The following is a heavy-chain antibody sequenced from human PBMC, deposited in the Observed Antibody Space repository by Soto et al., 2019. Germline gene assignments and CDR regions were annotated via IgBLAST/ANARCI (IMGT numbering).Heavy chain of an antibody. CDR2: INAGNGNT. J-gene: IGHJ4*02. V-gene: IGHV1-3*01. Sequence: GASVKVSCKASGYTFTSYAMHWVRQASGQRLEWMGWINAGNGNTKYSQKFQGRVTITRDTSASIAYMELSGLRSEDTAVYYCARSIVVVTAADYWGQGTLVTVSS. CDR3: ARSIVVVTAADY. D-gene: IGHD2-21*02. CDR1: GYTFTSYA.